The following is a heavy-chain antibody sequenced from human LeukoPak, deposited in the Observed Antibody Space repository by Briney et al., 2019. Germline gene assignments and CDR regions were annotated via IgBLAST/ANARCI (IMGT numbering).Heavy chain of an antibody. CDR2: IYSSGST. CDR1: TGSISGYY. D-gene: IGHD2-15*01. Sequence: PSETLSLTCTVSTGSISGYYWSWIRQPPGKQLEWIGYIYSSGSTSYNPSLRSRVTMSVDTSKNQFSLNLRSVTAADTAVYYCARSPPEYSCSSEVGWFDPWGQGTLVTVSS. CDR3: ARSPPEYSCSSEVGWFDP. J-gene: IGHJ5*01. V-gene: IGHV4-4*09.